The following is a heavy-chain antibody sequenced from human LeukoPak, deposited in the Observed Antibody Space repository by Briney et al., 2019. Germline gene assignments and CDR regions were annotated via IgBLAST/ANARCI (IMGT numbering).Heavy chain of an antibody. J-gene: IGHJ6*02. CDR2: INHNGNVN. V-gene: IGHV3-7*03. Sequence: PGGSLRLSCAASGFTFSSYWMNWARQAPGKGLEWVASINHNGNVNYYVDSVKGRFTISRDNAKNSLYLRMSNLRAGDTAVYFCARGGGLDVWGQGATVTVSS. CDR1: GFTFSSYW. CDR3: ARGGGLDV. D-gene: IGHD3-16*01.